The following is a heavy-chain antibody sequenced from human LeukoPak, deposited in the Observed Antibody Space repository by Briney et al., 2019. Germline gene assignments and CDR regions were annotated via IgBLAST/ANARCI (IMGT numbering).Heavy chain of an antibody. CDR3: ARDHRGYSGYVQDY. CDR1: GFTFSIYS. CDR2: ISSTSNYI. Sequence: GGSLRLSCAASGFTFSIYSINWVRQAPGKGLEWVSFISSTSNYINYADSVKGRFTISRDNAKNSLYLQMNSLRAEDTAVYYCARDHRGYSGYVQDYWGQGALITVSS. D-gene: IGHD5-12*01. J-gene: IGHJ4*02. V-gene: IGHV3-21*01.